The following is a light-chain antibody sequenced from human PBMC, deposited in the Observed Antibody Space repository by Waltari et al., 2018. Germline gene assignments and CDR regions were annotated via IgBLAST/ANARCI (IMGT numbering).Light chain of an antibody. V-gene: IGLV1-40*01. CDR1: SSNIGAGYD. CDR2: CNS. CDR3: QSYDSSLSGYVV. J-gene: IGLJ2*01. Sequence: QSVLTQPPSVSGAPGQRVTISCTGGSSNIGAGYDVHWYQQLPGTAPKLLIYCNSNRPSGVPDRFSGSKSGTSASLAITGLQAEDEADYYCQSYDSSLSGYVVFGGGTKLTVL.